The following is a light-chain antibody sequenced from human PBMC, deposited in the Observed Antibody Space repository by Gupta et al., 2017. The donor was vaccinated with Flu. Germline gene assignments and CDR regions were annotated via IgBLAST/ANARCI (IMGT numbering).Light chain of an antibody. CDR3: QQYYSTPWT. J-gene: IGKJ1*01. CDR1: QSVLSSSNNRNY. CDR2: WAS. V-gene: IGKV4-1*01. Sequence: KCKSSQSVLSSSNNRNYLVWYQQKPGQPPKLLIYWASTRESGVPDRFSGSWSGTDFTLTISSLQAEDVAVYYCQQYYSTPWTFGQGTKVEIK.